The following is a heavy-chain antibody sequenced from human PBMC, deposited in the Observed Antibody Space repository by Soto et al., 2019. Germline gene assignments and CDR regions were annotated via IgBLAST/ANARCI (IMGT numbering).Heavy chain of an antibody. CDR2: ISYDGSNK. V-gene: IGHV3-30*04. J-gene: IGHJ4*02. D-gene: IGHD2-15*01. CDR3: ARGSGSCFDY. CDR1: GFTFSSYA. Sequence: GGSLRLSCAASGFTFSSYAMHWVRQAPGKGLEWVEVISYDGSNKYSADSVKGRFNISRDNSKNTLYLQMNSLRAEDTAVYYCARGSGSCFDYWGQGTLVTVSS.